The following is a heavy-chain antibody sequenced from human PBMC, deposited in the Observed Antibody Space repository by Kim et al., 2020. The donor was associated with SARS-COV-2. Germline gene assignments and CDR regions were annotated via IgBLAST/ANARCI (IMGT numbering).Heavy chain of an antibody. V-gene: IGHV3-33*01. J-gene: IGHJ6*02. D-gene: IGHD5-12*01. CDR3: ATSSYGGYPFPPGGMDV. CDR2: IWYDGSNK. CDR1: GFTFSSYG. Sequence: GGSLRLSCAASGFTFSSYGMHWVRQAPGKGLEWVAVIWYDGSNKYYADSVKGRFTISRDNSKNTLYLQMNSLRAEDTAVYYCATSSYGGYPFPPGGMDVWGQGTTVTVSS.